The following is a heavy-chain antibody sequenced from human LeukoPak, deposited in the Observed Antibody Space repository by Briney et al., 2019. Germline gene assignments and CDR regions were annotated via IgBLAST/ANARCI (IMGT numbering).Heavy chain of an antibody. CDR3: ARGLGSGSYYKHAFDI. Sequence: ASVKVSCKASGYTLTSYYMHWVRQAPGQGLEWMGIINPSGGSTSYAQKFQGRVTMTRDTSTSTVYMELSSLRSEDTAVYYCARGLGSGSYYKHAFDIWGQGTMVTVSS. V-gene: IGHV1-46*01. J-gene: IGHJ3*02. CDR2: INPSGGST. D-gene: IGHD3-10*01. CDR1: GYTLTSYY.